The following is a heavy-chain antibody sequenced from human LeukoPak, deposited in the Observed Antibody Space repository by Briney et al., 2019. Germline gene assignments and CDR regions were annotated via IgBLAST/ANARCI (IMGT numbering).Heavy chain of an antibody. V-gene: IGHV3-30-3*01. Sequence: GGSLSLSCAASGCTLSSYYMHWVRQAPGKGLEWVANIYDDGSSKYYADCVKGGFTISSDNYKNTLHQQKYGLRADDTAVYYCARGKEGFGEFRPHYSYGMDVWGQGTTVTVSS. CDR3: ARGKEGFGEFRPHYSYGMDV. D-gene: IGHD3-10*01. CDR2: IYDDGSSK. CDR1: GCTLSSYY. J-gene: IGHJ6*02.